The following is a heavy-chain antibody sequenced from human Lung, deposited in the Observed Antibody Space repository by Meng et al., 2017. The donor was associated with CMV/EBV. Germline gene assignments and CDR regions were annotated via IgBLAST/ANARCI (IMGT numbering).Heavy chain of an antibody. V-gene: IGHV3-30-3*01. CDR3: AHGGGDC. D-gene: IGHD2-15*01. CDR2: ISYDGSNK. J-gene: IGHJ4*02. CDR1: GFTFSSYA. Sequence: QGQLVESGGGVFQPGRPLRLSCAASGFTFSSYAMHWVRQAPGKGLEWVAVISYDGSNKYYADSVKGRFTISRDNSKNTLYLQMNSLRAEDTAVYYCAHGGGDCWGQGTLVTVSS.